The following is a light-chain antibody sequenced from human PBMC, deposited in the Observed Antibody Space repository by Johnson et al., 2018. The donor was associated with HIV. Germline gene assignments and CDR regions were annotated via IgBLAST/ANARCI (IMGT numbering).Light chain of an antibody. CDR1: SSNIGNNY. J-gene: IGLJ1*01. Sequence: QSVLTQPPSVSAAPGQKVTISCSGSSSNIGNNYVSWYQQLPGTAPKHLIYDNNKRPSGIPDRFSGSKSGTSATLGITGLQTGDEADYYCGAWDASLSAYVLGTGTKVTVL. CDR3: GAWDASLSAYV. V-gene: IGLV1-51*01. CDR2: DNN.